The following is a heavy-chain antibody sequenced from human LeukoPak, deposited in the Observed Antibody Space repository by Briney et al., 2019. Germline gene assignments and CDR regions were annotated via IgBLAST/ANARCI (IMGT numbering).Heavy chain of an antibody. Sequence: ASVKVPCKASGYTFTSYGISWVRQAPGQGLEWMGWINPNSGDTNYAQKFQGRVTMTRDTSISTAYMELSRLRSDDTAVYFCARGGDSSTWYSYYYYYYMDVWGKGTTVTISS. CDR1: GYTFTSYG. V-gene: IGHV1-2*02. CDR3: ARGGDSSTWYSYYYYYYMDV. J-gene: IGHJ6*03. D-gene: IGHD6-13*01. CDR2: INPNSGDT.